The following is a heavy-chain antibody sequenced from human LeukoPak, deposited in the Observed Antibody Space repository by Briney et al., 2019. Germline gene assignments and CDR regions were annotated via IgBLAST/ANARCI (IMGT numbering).Heavy chain of an antibody. CDR2: ISAYNGNT. CDR3: ARGPYDRDVFDP. J-gene: IGHJ5*02. D-gene: IGHD3-22*01. Sequence: ASVKVSCKASGYTLTSYGIIWVRQAPGQGLEWMGWISAYNGNTNYAQKLQGRVTMTTDTSTSTAYMELRSLRSDDTAVYYCARGPYDRDVFDPWGQGTLVTVSS. V-gene: IGHV1-18*01. CDR1: GYTLTSYG.